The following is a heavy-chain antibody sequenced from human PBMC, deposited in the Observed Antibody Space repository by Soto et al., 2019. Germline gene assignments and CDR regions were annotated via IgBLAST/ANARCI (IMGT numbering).Heavy chain of an antibody. CDR1: GFTFSSYG. D-gene: IGHD3-22*01. J-gene: IGHJ5*02. CDR2: IWYDGSNK. V-gene: IGHV3-33*01. Sequence: GGSLRLSCAASGFTFSSYGMHWVRQAPGKGLEWVAVIWYDGSNKYYADSVKGRFTISRDNSKNTLYLQMNSLRAEDTAVYYCAREYYYDSSATANWFDPWGQGTLVTVSS. CDR3: AREYYYDSSATANWFDP.